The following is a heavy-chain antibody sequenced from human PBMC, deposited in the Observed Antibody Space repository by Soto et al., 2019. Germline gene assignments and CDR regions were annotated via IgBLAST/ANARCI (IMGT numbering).Heavy chain of an antibody. D-gene: IGHD6-19*01. Sequence: SETLSLTCAVYGGSFSGYYWSWIRQPPGKGLEWIGEINHSGSTNYNPSLKSRVTISVDTSKNQFSLKLSSVTAADTAVYYCARGLLAEFDPWGQGTLVTVSS. CDR2: INHSGST. CDR3: ARGLLAEFDP. J-gene: IGHJ5*02. V-gene: IGHV4-34*01. CDR1: GGSFSGYY.